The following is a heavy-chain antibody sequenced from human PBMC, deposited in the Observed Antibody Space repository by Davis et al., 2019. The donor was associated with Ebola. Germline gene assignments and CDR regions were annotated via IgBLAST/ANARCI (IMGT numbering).Heavy chain of an antibody. J-gene: IGHJ4*02. CDR1: GFTVSSNY. CDR3: ARDHDSSGYFDY. CDR2: IYSGGST. V-gene: IGHV3-53*01. Sequence: PGGSLRLSCAASGFTVSSNYMSWVRQAPGKGLEWVSVIYSGGSTYYADSVKGRFTISRDNAKNSLYLQMNSLRAEDTAVYYCARDHDSSGYFDYWGQGTLVTVSS. D-gene: IGHD3-22*01.